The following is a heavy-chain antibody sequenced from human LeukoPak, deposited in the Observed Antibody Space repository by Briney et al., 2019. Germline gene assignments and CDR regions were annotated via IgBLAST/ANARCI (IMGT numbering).Heavy chain of an antibody. CDR2: IYHSGST. V-gene: IGHV4-38-2*02. CDR3: ARDGWYYYDSSGYFGGFDY. CDR1: GYSISSGYY. Sequence: SETLSLTCTVSGYSISSGYYWGWIRQPPGKGLEWIGSIYHSGSTYYNPSLKSRVTISVDTSKNRFSLKLSSVTAADTAVYYCARDGWYYYDSSGYFGGFDYWGQGTLVTVSS. D-gene: IGHD3-22*01. J-gene: IGHJ4*02.